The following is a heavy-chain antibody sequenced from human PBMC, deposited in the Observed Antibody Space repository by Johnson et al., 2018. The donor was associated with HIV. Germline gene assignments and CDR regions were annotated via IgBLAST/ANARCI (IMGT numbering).Heavy chain of an antibody. D-gene: IGHD3-22*01. V-gene: IGHV3-11*04. CDR1: GFTFSDYY. Sequence: QVQLVESGGGVVQPGRSLRLSCAASGFTFSDYYMSWIRQAPGKGLEWVSYISSSGSTIYYADSVKGRFTISRDNAKNSLYMQMNSLRAEDTAVYYCAREGQYDSSGYYPSDAFDIWGQGTMVTVSS. CDR3: AREGQYDSSGYYPSDAFDI. CDR2: ISSSGSTI. J-gene: IGHJ3*02.